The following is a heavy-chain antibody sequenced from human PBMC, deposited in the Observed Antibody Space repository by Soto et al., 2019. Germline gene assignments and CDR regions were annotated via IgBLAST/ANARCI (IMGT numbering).Heavy chain of an antibody. Sequence: GGSLRLSCAASGFTFSSYAMSWVRQAPGKGLEWVSAISGSGGSTYYADSVKGRFTISRDNSKNTLYLQMNSLRAEDTAVYYCAKDEGYCSSTSCYFHDYWGQGTLVTVSS. CDR1: GFTFSSYA. CDR3: AKDEGYCSSTSCYFHDY. CDR2: ISGSGGST. V-gene: IGHV3-23*01. D-gene: IGHD2-2*01. J-gene: IGHJ4*02.